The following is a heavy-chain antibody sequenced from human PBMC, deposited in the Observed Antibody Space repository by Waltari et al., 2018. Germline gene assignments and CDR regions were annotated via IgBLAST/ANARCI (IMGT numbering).Heavy chain of an antibody. CDR1: GFTFSNYA. J-gene: IGHJ6*02. Sequence: EEQLLESGGGLVQPGGSLRLSCAASGFTFSNYAMSWVRQAPGKGLGWGASISGNGGGTHYADSVKGRFTISRDNSKNTLYVQMNSLRAEDTAVYYCAKDRVKWDVWGQGTTVTVSS. D-gene: IGHD3-10*01. V-gene: IGHV3-23*01. CDR3: AKDRVKWDV. CDR2: ISGNGGGT.